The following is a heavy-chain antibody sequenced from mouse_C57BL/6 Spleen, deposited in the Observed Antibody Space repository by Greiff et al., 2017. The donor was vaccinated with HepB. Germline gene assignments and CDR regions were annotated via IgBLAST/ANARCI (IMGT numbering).Heavy chain of an antibody. CDR2: ISYDGSN. J-gene: IGHJ1*03. CDR3: ARWDYDWYFDV. Sequence: EVKLMESGPGLVKPSQSLSLTCSVTGYSITSGYYWNWIRQFPGNKLEWMGYISYDGSNNYNPSLKNRISITRDTSKNQFFLKLNSVTTEDTATYYCARWDYDWYFDVWGTGTTVTVSS. CDR1: GYSITSGYY. D-gene: IGHD2-4*01. V-gene: IGHV3-6*01.